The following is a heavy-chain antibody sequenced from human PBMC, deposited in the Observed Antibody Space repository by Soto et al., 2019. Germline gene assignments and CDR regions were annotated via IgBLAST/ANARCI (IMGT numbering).Heavy chain of an antibody. CDR1: GASISNTSYF. D-gene: IGHD3-16*01. CDR2: MFSTGSS. Sequence: PSETLSLTCSVSGASISNTSYFWGWIRQPPGKGLEWVGKMFSTGSSTYNPSLNSRVTFSVPTSNNHLSLRLLSMNASDTAVYFCASCYXRFSSGYLYYEAFCWDNWGPGTLVTVSS. CDR3: ASCYXRFSSGYLYYEAFCWDN. J-gene: IGHJ4*02. V-gene: IGHV4-39*02.